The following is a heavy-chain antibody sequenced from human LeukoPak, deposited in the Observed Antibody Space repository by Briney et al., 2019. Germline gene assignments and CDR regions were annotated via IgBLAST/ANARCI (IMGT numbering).Heavy chain of an antibody. J-gene: IGHJ4*02. V-gene: IGHV4-38-2*01. CDR3: AAGGWLHPFDY. CDR1: GYSISSGYY. Sequence: SETLSLTCAVSGYSISSGYYWGWIRQPPGKGLEWIGSIYHSGSTYYNPSLKSRVTISVDTSKNQFSLKLGSVTAADTAVYYCAAGGWLHPFDYWGQGTLVTVSS. CDR2: IYHSGST. D-gene: IGHD5-12*01.